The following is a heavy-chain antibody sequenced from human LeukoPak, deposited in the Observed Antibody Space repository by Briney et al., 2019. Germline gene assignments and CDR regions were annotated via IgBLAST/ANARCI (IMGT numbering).Heavy chain of an antibody. Sequence: GESLKISCKGSGYSFTSYWIGWVRQMPGKGLEWMGIIYPGDSDTRYSPSFQGQVTISADKSISTAYLQWSSLKASDTAMYYCARRYYYDSSGYYYGLYYFDYWGQGTLVTVSS. J-gene: IGHJ4*02. CDR3: ARRYYYDSSGYYYGLYYFDY. CDR2: IYPGDSDT. D-gene: IGHD3-22*01. CDR1: GYSFTSYW. V-gene: IGHV5-51*01.